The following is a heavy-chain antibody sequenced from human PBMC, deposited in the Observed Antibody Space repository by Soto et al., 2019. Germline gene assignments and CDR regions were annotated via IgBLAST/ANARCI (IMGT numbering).Heavy chain of an antibody. CDR3: ARVTLKAGNCYDP. J-gene: IGHJ5*02. V-gene: IGHV1-2*02. Sequence: DSVKVSCKASGYTFTGYFIHWVRQSPGQGLEWMGWINPNSGGTTYAQKFQGRVFMTRDTSINTAYMELSRLTSDDTAVYYCARVTLKAGNCYDPWGQGTLVTVSS. D-gene: IGHD2-8*01. CDR1: GYTFTGYF. CDR2: INPNSGGT.